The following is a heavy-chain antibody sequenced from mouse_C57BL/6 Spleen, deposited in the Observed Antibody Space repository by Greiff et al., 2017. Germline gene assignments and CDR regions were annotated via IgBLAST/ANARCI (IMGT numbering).Heavy chain of an antibody. CDR2: IYPSDSET. CDR1: GYTFTSYW. Sequence: QVQLQQPGAELVRPGSSVKLSCKASGYTFTSYWLDWVKQRPGQGLEWIGNIYPSDSETHYNQKFKDKATLTVDKSSSTAYMQLNSRTSKDSAVEYYARGGGSSPYWVQGTTLTVSS. J-gene: IGHJ2*01. CDR3: ARGGGSSPY. D-gene: IGHD1-1*01. V-gene: IGHV1-61*01.